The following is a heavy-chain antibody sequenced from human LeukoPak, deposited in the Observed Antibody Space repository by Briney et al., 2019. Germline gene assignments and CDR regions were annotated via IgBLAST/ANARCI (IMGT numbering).Heavy chain of an antibody. CDR1: GGSISSGGYY. D-gene: IGHD3-10*01. J-gene: IGHJ6*02. Sequence: SETLSLTCTVSGGSISSGGYYWSCIRQPPGKGLECIGYIYHSGSTYYNPSLKSRVTISVDRSKNQFSLKLSSVTAADTAVYYCARRRVRGVISYYYYGMDVWGQGTTVTVSS. CDR3: ARRRVRGVISYYYYGMDV. V-gene: IGHV4-30-2*01. CDR2: IYHSGST.